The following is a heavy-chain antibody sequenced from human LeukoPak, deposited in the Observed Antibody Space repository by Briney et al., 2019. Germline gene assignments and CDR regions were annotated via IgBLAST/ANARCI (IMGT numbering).Heavy chain of an antibody. CDR3: AAVDDYGDYVTGFDP. CDR1: GGSISSSSYY. CDR2: IYYSGST. V-gene: IGHV4-39*01. J-gene: IGHJ5*02. D-gene: IGHD4-17*01. Sequence: SETLSLTCTVSGGSISSSSYYWGWIRQPPGKGLEWIGSIYYSGSTYYNPSLKSRVTISVDTSKNQFSLKLSSVTAADTAVYYCAAVDDYGDYVTGFDPLGQGTLVTVSS.